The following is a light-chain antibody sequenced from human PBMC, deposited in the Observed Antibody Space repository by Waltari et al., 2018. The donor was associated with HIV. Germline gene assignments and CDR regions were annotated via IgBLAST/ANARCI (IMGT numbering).Light chain of an antibody. V-gene: IGLV2-14*03. Sequence: HSALTQPASVSGSPGQSITISCTGTSRDVGAYNYVSWYQQHPAKAPKLIIYDVTKRPSGVPNRFSGSKSGNTASLTISGLRAEDEADYYCTSYASGSTPCVVGTGTKVTVL. CDR3: TSYASGSTPCV. J-gene: IGLJ1*01. CDR2: DVT. CDR1: SRDVGAYNY.